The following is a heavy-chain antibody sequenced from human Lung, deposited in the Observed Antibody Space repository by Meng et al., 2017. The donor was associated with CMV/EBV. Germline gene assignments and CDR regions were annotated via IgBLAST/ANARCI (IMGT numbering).Heavy chain of an antibody. D-gene: IGHD4/OR15-4a*01. V-gene: IGHV1-18*01. CDR1: GYTFTSYG. CDR3: ARADYLLVHYYYYGMDV. Sequence: ASXXVSXKASGYTFTSYGISWVRQAPGQGLEWVGWNSAYNGNTNYAQKFQGRVTMTTDASTSTAYMELRSLRSDDTAMYFCARADYLLVHYYYYGMDVWGQGTTVTVSS. CDR2: NSAYNGNT. J-gene: IGHJ6*02.